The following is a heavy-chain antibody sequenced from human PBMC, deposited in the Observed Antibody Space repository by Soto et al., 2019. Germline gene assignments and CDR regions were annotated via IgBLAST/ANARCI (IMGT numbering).Heavy chain of an antibody. D-gene: IGHD1-26*01. CDR3: LIVGGTRT. CDR1: GFPFSDLY. Sequence: EVQVVESGGGLVQPGGSLRLSCAASGFPFSDLYIDWVRQAPGKGLEWVARIRNKANYYTTDYAASVKGRFTISRDDSKNSVYLQMNSLKPEDTAVYYCLIVGGTRTWGQGPLVSVSS. J-gene: IGHJ5*02. CDR2: IRNKANYYTT. V-gene: IGHV3-72*01.